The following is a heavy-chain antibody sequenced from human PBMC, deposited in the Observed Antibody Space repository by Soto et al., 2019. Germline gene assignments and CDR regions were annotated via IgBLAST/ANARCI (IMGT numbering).Heavy chain of an antibody. CDR2: ISYDGSNK. CDR1: GFTFSSYG. J-gene: IGHJ6*03. Sequence: GGSLRLSCAASGFTFSSYGMHWVCQAPGKGLEWVAVISYDGSNKYYADSVKGRFTISRDNSKNTLYLQMNSLRAEDTAVYYCAKGTAARPWYYYYMDVWGKGTTVTVSS. V-gene: IGHV3-30*18. CDR3: AKGTAARPWYYYYMDV. D-gene: IGHD6-6*01.